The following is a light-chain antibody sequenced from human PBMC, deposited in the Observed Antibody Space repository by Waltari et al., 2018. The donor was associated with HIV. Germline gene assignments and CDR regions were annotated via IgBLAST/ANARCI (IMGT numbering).Light chain of an antibody. J-gene: IGLJ3*02. CDR1: SVRTYY. CDR3: NSRDTIGHWF. CDR2: ERN. Sequence: SSELAQDPAVSVALGQTGRITCQGNSVRTYYASGYQQKPGQAPVLVFYERNNRPSGIPDRFSGSTSGDTASLTITGAQAEDEADYYCNSRDTIGHWFFGGGTKVTVL. V-gene: IGLV3-19*01.